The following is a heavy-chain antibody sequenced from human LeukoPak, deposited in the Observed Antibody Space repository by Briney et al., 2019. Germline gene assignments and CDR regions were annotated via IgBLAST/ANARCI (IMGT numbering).Heavy chain of an antibody. Sequence: GGSLRLSCEASGFSVSSNYMSWVRQAPGKGLEWVSVFYASGSTYYTDSVKGRFAISRDISKNSLHLQMNSLRPEDTAVYYCAAKGNGYTGIYVFAHWGQGTLVTVSS. CDR1: GFSVSSNY. CDR3: AAKGNGYTGIYVFAH. D-gene: IGHD5-12*01. J-gene: IGHJ4*02. V-gene: IGHV3-66*01. CDR2: FYASGST.